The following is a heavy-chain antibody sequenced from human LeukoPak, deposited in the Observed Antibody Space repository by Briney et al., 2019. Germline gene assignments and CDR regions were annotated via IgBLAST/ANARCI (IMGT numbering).Heavy chain of an antibody. CDR3: ARHPGRF. V-gene: IGHV4-59*08. D-gene: IGHD3-10*01. CDR1: GGSISSYY. J-gene: IGHJ4*02. CDR2: IYYSGST. Sequence: SETLSLTCTVSGGSISSYYWSWIRQPPGKGLEWIGYIYYSGSTNYNPSLKSRVTISVDTSKNQFSLKLSSVTAADTAVYYCARHPGRFWGQGTLVTVYS.